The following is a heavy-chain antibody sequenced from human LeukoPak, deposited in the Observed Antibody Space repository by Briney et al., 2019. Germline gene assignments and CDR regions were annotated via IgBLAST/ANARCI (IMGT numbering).Heavy chain of an antibody. Sequence: PGGSLRLSCVASGFTFSSYSMNWVRQAPGKGLEWVSSISASGSYINYADSVKGRFTISRDIAKKSLYLQMNSLRAEDTAVYYCAKSSLSWYYFDYWGQGTLVTVSS. J-gene: IGHJ4*02. CDR1: GFTFSSYS. CDR2: ISASGSYI. CDR3: AKSSLSWYYFDY. D-gene: IGHD3-16*01. V-gene: IGHV3-21*01.